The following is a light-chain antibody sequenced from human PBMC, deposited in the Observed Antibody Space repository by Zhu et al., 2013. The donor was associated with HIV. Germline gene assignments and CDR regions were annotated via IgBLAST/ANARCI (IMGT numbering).Light chain of an antibody. CDR3: QQYNRYPWT. CDR2: GAS. CDR1: QSVSSSY. Sequence: EIVLTQSPGTLSLSPGERATLSCTASQSVSSSYLTWYQQRPGQAPRLLIFGASSRASGIPDRFSGSGSGTEFSLTISSLQPDDFASYYCQQYNRYPWTFGQGTTV. J-gene: IGKJ1*01. V-gene: IGKV3-20*01.